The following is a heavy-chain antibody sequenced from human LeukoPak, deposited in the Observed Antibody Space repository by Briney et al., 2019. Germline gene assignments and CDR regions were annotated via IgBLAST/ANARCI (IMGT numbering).Heavy chain of an antibody. J-gene: IGHJ6*03. CDR1: GGSISSYY. V-gene: IGHV4-59*01. D-gene: IGHD5-24*01. CDR3: ARGEDGYNFDSYYYYMDV. Sequence: PSETLSLTCTVSGGSISSYYWSWTRQPPGKGLEWIGYIYYSGSTNYNPSLKSRVTISVDTSKNQFSLKLSSVTAADTAVYYCARGEDGYNFDSYYYYMDVWGKGTTVTVSS. CDR2: IYYSGST.